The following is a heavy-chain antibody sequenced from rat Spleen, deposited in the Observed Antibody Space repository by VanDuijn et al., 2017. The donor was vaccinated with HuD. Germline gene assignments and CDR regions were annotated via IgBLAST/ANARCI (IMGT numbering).Heavy chain of an antibody. J-gene: IGHJ2*01. CDR2: IWGDGST. V-gene: IGHV2-77*01. CDR3: AELVINTS. CDR1: GFSLTSYG. D-gene: IGHD1-12*03. Sequence: QVQMKETGPGLVQTTQTLSVTCTVSGFSLTSYGVHWVRQAPGKGLEWMGIIWGDGSTNYNSALKSRLSISRDTSKSQVFLTMNSLQTDDTAVYYCAELVINTSWGQGVMVTVSS.